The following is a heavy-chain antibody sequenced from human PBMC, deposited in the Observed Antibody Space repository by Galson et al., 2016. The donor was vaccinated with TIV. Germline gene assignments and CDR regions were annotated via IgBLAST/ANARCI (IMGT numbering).Heavy chain of an antibody. V-gene: IGHV3-23*01. CDR1: GFTFNTNT. Sequence: SLRLSCAASGFTFNTNTMSWIRQAPGKGLEWVSTSSGSGDTIYYAGSVKGRFTISRDNSKGTLYLQMSSLRVDDTAIYYCAKAQVDIVVAPAATPGYYFDYWGQGTLVTVSS. CDR3: AKAQVDIVVAPAATPGYYFDY. CDR2: SSGSGDTI. J-gene: IGHJ4*02. D-gene: IGHD2-2*02.